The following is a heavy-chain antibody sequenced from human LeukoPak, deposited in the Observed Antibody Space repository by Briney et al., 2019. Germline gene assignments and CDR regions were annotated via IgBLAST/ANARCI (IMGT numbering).Heavy chain of an antibody. V-gene: IGHV4-34*01. J-gene: IGHJ5*02. CDR3: ARGGGFSVVGFDP. CDR1: GFTVSSNY. CDR2: VNHGGGT. Sequence: GSLRLSCAASGFTVSSNYMSWVRQPPGKGLEWIGEVNHGGGTHYNPYLKSRVTISVDTSKNQFTLKLSSVTAADSAVYYCARGGGFSVVGFDPWGQGTLVTVSS. D-gene: IGHD2-21*01.